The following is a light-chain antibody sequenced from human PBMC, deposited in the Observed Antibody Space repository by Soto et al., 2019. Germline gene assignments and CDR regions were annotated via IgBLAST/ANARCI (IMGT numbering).Light chain of an antibody. CDR2: RNH. J-gene: IGLJ1*01. Sequence: QSVLTQPPSASGTPGQRVTISCSGSSSNIGSNYVYWYQQLPGTAPKLPIYRNHQRPSGVPDRFSGSKSGTSASLAISGLRSEDEADHYCAARDDSLRGVFGTGTKLNVL. V-gene: IGLV1-47*01. CDR3: AARDDSLRGV. CDR1: SSNIGSNY.